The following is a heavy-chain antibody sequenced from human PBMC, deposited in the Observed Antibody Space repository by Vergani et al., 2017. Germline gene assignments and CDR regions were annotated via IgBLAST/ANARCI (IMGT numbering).Heavy chain of an antibody. CDR3: ARDQYFDWLGYFDY. CDR1: GFTFSSYS. V-gene: IGHV3-21*01. J-gene: IGHJ4*02. Sequence: EVQLVESGGGLVKPGGSLRLSCAASGFTFSSYSMNWVRQAPGKGVEWVSSISSSSSYIYYADSVKGRFTISRYNAKKSLYLQMNSLRAEDTAVYYCARDQYFDWLGYFDYWGQGTLVTVSS. CDR2: ISSSSSYI. D-gene: IGHD3-9*01.